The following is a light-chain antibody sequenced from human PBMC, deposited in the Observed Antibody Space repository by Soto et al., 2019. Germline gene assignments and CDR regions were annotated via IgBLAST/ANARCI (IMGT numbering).Light chain of an antibody. V-gene: IGLV2-14*03. CDR2: DVN. J-gene: IGLJ1*01. CDR1: SSDVGGYTY. CDR3: SSYRSGGTYV. Sequence: QSALTQPASVSGSPGQSITISCTGTSSDVGGYTYVSWYQHHPGKAPNLLIYDVNNRPSGVSNRFSGSKSGNTASLTISGLQAEDEADYYCSSYRSGGTYVFGTGTKVTVL.